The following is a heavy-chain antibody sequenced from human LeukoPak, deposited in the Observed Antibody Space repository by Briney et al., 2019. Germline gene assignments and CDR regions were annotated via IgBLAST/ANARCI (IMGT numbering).Heavy chain of an antibody. CDR2: ISGSGGST. CDR3: AKCPTYLRGDWFDP. Sequence: GASLRLSCAASGFTFSSYAMSWVRQAPGKGLEWVSAISGSGGSTYYADSVKGRFTISRGNSKNPLYLQMNSLRAEDTAVYYCAKCPTYLRGDWFDPWGQGTLVTVSS. D-gene: IGHD2-21*01. J-gene: IGHJ5*02. CDR1: GFTFSSYA. V-gene: IGHV3-23*01.